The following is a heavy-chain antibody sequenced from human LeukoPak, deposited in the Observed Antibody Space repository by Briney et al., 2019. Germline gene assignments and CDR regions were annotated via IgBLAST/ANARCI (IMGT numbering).Heavy chain of an antibody. CDR3: ARHGSDWTFDF. Sequence: SETLSLTCTVSGGSMSNFYWSWIRQPPGKGLEWIGDIYYSGTTNYNPSLKSRVTISVDTSKNQFSLKLNSVTAADTAVYYCARHGSDWTFDFWGQGLLVSVSS. D-gene: IGHD2-21*02. J-gene: IGHJ4*02. CDR1: GGSMSNFY. V-gene: IGHV4-59*08. CDR2: IYYSGTT.